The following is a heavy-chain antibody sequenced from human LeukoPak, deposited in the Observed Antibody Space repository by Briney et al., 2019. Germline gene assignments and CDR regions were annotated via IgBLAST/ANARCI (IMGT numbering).Heavy chain of an antibody. CDR3: ARDRHYGDYDA. J-gene: IGHJ5*02. CDR2: INSDGSST. V-gene: IGHV3-74*01. D-gene: IGHD4-17*01. Sequence: PGGAPGLSCAAPGFTFRSYWMHWGRPAPGKGLGWVSRINSDGSSTSYADSVKGRFTISRDNAKNTLYLQMNSLRAEDTAVYYCARDRHYGDYDAWGQGTLVTVSS. CDR1: GFTFRSYW.